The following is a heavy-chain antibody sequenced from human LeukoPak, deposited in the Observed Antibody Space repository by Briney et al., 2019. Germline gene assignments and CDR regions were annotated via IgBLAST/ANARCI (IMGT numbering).Heavy chain of an antibody. V-gene: IGHV3-23*01. D-gene: IGHD2-15*01. CDR2: ISGSGGST. CDR1: GFTFSSYA. CDR3: AKEVVAASLAAYYFDY. J-gene: IGHJ4*02. Sequence: GGSLRLSCAASGFTFSSYAMSWVRQVPGKGLGWVSAISGSGGSTYYADSVKGRFTISRDNSKNTLYLQMNSLRAEDTAVYYCAKEVVAASLAAYYFDYWGQGTLVTVSS.